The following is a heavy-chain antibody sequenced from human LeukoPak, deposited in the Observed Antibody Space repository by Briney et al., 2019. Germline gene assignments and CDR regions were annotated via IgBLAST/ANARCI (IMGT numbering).Heavy chain of an antibody. CDR3: AKDRIVISFGDVSKH. V-gene: IGHV3-30*18. D-gene: IGHD3-10*01. Sequence: GGSLRLSCAASGFTFNNYWMHWVRQAPGKGLEWVALISHDESTKHYADSVKGRFTISRDNSKNTLYLQMNNLRVEDTAVYYCAKDRIVISFGDVSKHWGQGTLVTVSS. CDR1: GFTFNNYW. J-gene: IGHJ1*01. CDR2: ISHDESTK.